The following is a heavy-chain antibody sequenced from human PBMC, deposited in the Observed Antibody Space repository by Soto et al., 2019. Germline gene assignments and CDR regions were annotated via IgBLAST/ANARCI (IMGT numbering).Heavy chain of an antibody. CDR3: NGGSASYIYPRCQRTVVPISAGM. D-gene: IGHD6-19*01. Sequence: GGSLRLSCAAXGFTFSSYSINWVRQAPGKGLEWVSYISSTSSTIYYADSVKGRFTISRDNAKNSLYLQMNSLRDEDTAVSYYNGGSASYIYPRCQRTVVPISAGM. CDR2: ISSTSSTI. J-gene: IGHJ6*01. V-gene: IGHV3-48*02. CDR1: GFTFSSYS.